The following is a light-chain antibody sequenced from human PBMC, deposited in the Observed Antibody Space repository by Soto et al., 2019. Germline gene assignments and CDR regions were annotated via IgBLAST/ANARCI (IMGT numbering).Light chain of an antibody. CDR2: GAS. J-gene: IGKJ3*01. V-gene: IGKV1-33*01. CDR3: QHYNNLPPFT. CDR1: QDIRTS. Sequence: DIQMTQSPSSLSASVGARVTITCQASQDIRTSLSWFQQKPGRAPKLLIYGASYLETGVPSIFRGSGSGTDFTFTISSLQPEDIATYYCQHYNNLPPFTFGPGTKVDIK.